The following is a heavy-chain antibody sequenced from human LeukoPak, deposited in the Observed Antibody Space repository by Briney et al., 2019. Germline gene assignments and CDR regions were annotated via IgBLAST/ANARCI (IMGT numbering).Heavy chain of an antibody. D-gene: IGHD2-8*01. CDR2: ILYDGNKK. CDR3: AKSPHRTVYAPIDY. V-gene: IGHV3-30*02. Sequence: PGGSLRLSCAASGFTFSSYAMYWVRQVPGKGLEWVASILYDGNKKYYADSVKGRFTISRDNSKNTLYLQMNSLRAEDTAVYYCAKSPHRTVYAPIDYWGQGTLVTVSS. CDR1: GFTFSSYA. J-gene: IGHJ4*02.